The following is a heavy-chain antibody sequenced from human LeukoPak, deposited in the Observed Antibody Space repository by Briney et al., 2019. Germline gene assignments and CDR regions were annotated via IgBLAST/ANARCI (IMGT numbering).Heavy chain of an antibody. D-gene: IGHD4-17*01. Sequence: SGGSLRLSCVVSGFIFSNAWLTCVRQAPGKGLEWVGRIKNKTDGETTDYAAPVKGRFTISRDDSKNTLYLQMNSLKTEDTAVYYCTTDHDYGDYAPQVAWGQGTLVTVSS. V-gene: IGHV3-15*01. CDR2: IKNKTDGETT. CDR3: TTDHDYGDYAPQVA. J-gene: IGHJ5*02. CDR1: GFIFSNAW.